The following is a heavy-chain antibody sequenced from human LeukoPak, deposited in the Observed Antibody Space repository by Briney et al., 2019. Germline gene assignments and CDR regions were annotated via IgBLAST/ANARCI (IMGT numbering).Heavy chain of an antibody. CDR1: SYSFTSYG. CDR2: ISAYNGNT. Sequence: ASVKVPCKASSYSFTSYGISWVRQAPGQGLEWMGWISAYNGNTNYAQKFQGRVTITADESTSTAYMELSSLRSEDTAVYYCARGTYYFDYWGQGTLVTVSS. J-gene: IGHJ4*02. V-gene: IGHV1-18*01. CDR3: ARGTYYFDY. D-gene: IGHD1-1*01.